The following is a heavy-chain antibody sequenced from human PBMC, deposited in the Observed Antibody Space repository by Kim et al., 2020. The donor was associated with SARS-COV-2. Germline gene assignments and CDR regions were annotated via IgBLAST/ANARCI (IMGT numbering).Heavy chain of an antibody. CDR3: AKSSDTDFIPHYDHPADH. CDR2: ISASGDST. D-gene: IGHD3-22*01. Sequence: GGSLRLSCAASGFTFSNYVITWVRQAPGKGLEWVSGISASGDSTLYADSVNGRFTSSRDNSKNTFHLQMNSLRVEDTAVYYCAKSSDTDFIPHYDHPADHWGQGTLVTVSS. V-gene: IGHV3-23*01. CDR1: GFTFSNYV. J-gene: IGHJ4*02.